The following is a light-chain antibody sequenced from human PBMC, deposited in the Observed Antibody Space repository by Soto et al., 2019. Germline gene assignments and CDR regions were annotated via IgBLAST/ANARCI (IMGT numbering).Light chain of an antibody. V-gene: IGLV2-14*01. J-gene: IGLJ1*01. Sequence: QSVLTQPASVSGSPGQAITISCIGTSGDIGSYNRVSWYQQHPGKAPKLIIYEVTARPSGVSNRFSGSKSGNTASLTISGLQAEDEAEYYCSSYTNINTRACVFGTGTKGTVL. CDR3: SSYTNINTRACV. CDR2: EVT. CDR1: SGDIGSYNR.